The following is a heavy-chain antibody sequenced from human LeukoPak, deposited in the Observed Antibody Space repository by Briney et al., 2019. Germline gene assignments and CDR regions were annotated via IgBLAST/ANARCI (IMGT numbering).Heavy chain of an antibody. D-gene: IGHD6-19*01. Sequence: PSETLSLTCTVSGGSISSSSYYWGWIRQPPGKGLEWIGSIYYSGSTYYNPSLKNRVTISVDTSQTQFSLKLSSVTAADTAVYYCARHISPVAGTCWYFDLWGRGTLVTVSS. CDR1: GGSISSSSYY. V-gene: IGHV4-39*01. CDR2: IYYSGST. CDR3: ARHISPVAGTCWYFDL. J-gene: IGHJ2*01.